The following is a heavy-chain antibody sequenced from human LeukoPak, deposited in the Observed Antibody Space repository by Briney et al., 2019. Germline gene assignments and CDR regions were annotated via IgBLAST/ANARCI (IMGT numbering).Heavy chain of an antibody. CDR3: ARRRGYYDFWSGHIDY. CDR2: IYHSGST. CDR1: GDSISSGGYS. Sequence: SETLSLTCTVSGDSISSGGYSWSWIRQPPGKGLEWIGYIYHSGSTYYNPSLKSRVTISVDRSKNQFSLKLSSVTAADTAVYYCARRRGYYDFWSGHIDYWGQGTLVTVSS. D-gene: IGHD3-3*01. J-gene: IGHJ4*02. V-gene: IGHV4-30-2*01.